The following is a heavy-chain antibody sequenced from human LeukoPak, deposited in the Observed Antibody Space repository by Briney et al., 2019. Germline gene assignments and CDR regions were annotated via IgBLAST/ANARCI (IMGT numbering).Heavy chain of an antibody. CDR1: GFTFSSYW. Sequence: GGSLRLSCAASGFTFSSYWMSWVRQAPGKGLEWVANIKQDGSEKYYVDSVKGRFTISRDNAKNSLYLQMNSLRAEDTAVYYCAREHYDFWSGYYIYFDYWGQGTLVTVSS. CDR2: IKQDGSEK. D-gene: IGHD3-3*01. J-gene: IGHJ4*02. CDR3: AREHYDFWSGYYIYFDY. V-gene: IGHV3-7*01.